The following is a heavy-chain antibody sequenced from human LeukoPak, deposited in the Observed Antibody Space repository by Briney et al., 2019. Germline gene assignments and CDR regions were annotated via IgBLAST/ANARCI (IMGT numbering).Heavy chain of an antibody. J-gene: IGHJ4*02. CDR2: ITGNNGNT. Sequence: ASVEVSCKTSGYIFSGYGISWVRQAPGQGLEWMGWITGNNGNTNYAPSLQGRVTMTTDTSTNTAYMELTSLRSDDTAVYYCARDQRNSGSYRFEYWGQGTLVTVSS. D-gene: IGHD1-26*01. V-gene: IGHV1-18*01. CDR1: GYIFSGYG. CDR3: ARDQRNSGSYRFEY.